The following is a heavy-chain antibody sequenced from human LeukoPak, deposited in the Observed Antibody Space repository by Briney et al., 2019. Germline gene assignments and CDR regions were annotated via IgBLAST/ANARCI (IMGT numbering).Heavy chain of an antibody. CDR1: GGSFNGYY. Sequence: SETLSLTCAVYGGSFNGYYWSWIRQPPGKGLEWIGEINHSGSTNYNPSLKSRVTISVDTSKNQFSLKLSSVTAADTAVYYCARLAYYYDSSGYYGSYGMDVWGQGTTVTVSS. CDR2: INHSGST. CDR3: ARLAYYYDSSGYYGSYGMDV. D-gene: IGHD3-22*01. V-gene: IGHV4-34*01. J-gene: IGHJ6*02.